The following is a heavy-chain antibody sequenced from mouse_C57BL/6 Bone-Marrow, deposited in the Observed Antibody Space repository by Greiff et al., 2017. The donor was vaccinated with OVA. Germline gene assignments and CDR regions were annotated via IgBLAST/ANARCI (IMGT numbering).Heavy chain of an antibody. CDR3: ARTHYGSSYVWYFDV. CDR2: IWSGGST. J-gene: IGHJ1*03. V-gene: IGHV2-2*01. CDR1: GFSLTSYG. D-gene: IGHD1-1*01. Sequence: QVQLKELGPGLVQPSQSLSITCTVSGFSLTSYGVHWVRQSPGKGLEWLGVIWSGGSTDYNAAFISRLSISKDNSKSQVFFKMNSLQADDTAIYYCARTHYGSSYVWYFDVWGTGTTVTVSS.